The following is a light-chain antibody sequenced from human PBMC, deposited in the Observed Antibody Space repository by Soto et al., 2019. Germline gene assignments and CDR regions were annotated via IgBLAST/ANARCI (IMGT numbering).Light chain of an antibody. CDR1: SSNIASYS. Sequence: QSVLTQPPSASGTPGQTVTISCSGSSSNIASYSVYWYQQLPGTAPKLLIYENNQRPSGVPGRFSGSKSDTSASLAIAGLRSGDEADYYCAAWDDSLTILFGGGTKLTVL. J-gene: IGLJ2*01. V-gene: IGLV1-47*01. CDR3: AAWDDSLTIL. CDR2: ENN.